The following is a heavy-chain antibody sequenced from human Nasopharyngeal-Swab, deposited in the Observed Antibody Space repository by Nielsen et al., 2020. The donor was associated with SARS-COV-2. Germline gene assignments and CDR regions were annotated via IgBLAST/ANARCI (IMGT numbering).Heavy chain of an antibody. CDR1: GGPISSYY. CDR3: ARGSGYYDSSGYSDY. Sequence: SETLSLTCTVSGGPISSYYWSWIRQPPGKGLEWIGTIYYSGSTNYNPSLKSRVTISVDTSKNQFSLKLSSVTAADTAVYYCARGSGYYDSSGYSDYWGQGTLVTVSS. D-gene: IGHD3-22*01. J-gene: IGHJ4*02. V-gene: IGHV4-59*13. CDR2: IYYSGST.